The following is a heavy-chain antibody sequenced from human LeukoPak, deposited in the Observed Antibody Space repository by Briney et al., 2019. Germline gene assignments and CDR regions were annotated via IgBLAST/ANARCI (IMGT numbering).Heavy chain of an antibody. CDR2: IYTGGST. V-gene: IGHV3-53*01. Sequence: PGGSLRLSCAASGFSVTSNYMNWVRQAPGEGLEWLSMIYTGGSTYYADSVKGRFTISRDNSKNTVYLQVISLTAEDTAVYYCAKDDAWLRFGEWSQGTLVTVSS. CDR3: AKDDAWLRFGE. D-gene: IGHD3-10*01. J-gene: IGHJ4*02. CDR1: GFSVTSNY.